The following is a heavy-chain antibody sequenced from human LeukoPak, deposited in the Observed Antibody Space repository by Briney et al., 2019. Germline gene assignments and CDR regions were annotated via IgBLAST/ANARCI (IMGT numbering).Heavy chain of an antibody. CDR1: GGSISDHF. J-gene: IGHJ5*02. CDR3: ARGPGGGSYNWFDP. V-gene: IGHV4-59*11. CDR2: IYYSGIT. Sequence: SETLSLTCTVSGGSISDHFWSWIRQPPGKGLEWIGYIYYSGITNYNPSLKSRVTISVDTSKNQFSLKLSSVTAADTAIYYCARGPGGGSYNWFDPWGQGTLVTVSS. D-gene: IGHD2-15*01.